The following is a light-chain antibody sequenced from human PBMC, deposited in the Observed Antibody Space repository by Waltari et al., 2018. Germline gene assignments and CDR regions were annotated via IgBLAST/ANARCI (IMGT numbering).Light chain of an antibody. CDR2: SAS. CDR1: QNINKY. CDR3: QQGYTFPCT. J-gene: IGKJ2*02. Sequence: IQLTQSPSSLSASVGDRVTLHCRASQNINKYLNWYQQKAGKSPKLLIFSASNLQTGVPSRFSGSGSGTDFTLTISSLQPEDFATYYCQQGYTFPCTFGQGTKLEMK. V-gene: IGKV1-39*01.